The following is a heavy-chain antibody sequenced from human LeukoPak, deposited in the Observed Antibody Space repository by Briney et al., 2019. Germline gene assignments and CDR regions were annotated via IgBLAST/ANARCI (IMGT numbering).Heavy chain of an antibody. V-gene: IGHV1-18*04. CDR3: AREYSGYDPLDY. Sequence: ASVTVSCKASGYTFTSYGISWVRQAPGQGLEWMGWISAYNGNTNYAQKLQGRVTMTTDTSTSTAYMELRSLRSDDTAVYYCAREYSGYDPLDYWGQGTLVTVSS. CDR1: GYTFTSYG. CDR2: ISAYNGNT. J-gene: IGHJ4*02. D-gene: IGHD5-12*01.